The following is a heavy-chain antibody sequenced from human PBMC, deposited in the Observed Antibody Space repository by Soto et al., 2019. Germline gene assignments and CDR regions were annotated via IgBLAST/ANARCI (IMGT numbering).Heavy chain of an antibody. Sequence: GASVKVSCKAAGGTFRSYTMSWVRQAHGQGLEWMGRIIPILGIANYAQKFQGRVTITADKSTSTAYMELSSLRSEDTAVYYCARDGDSSSWPDLDYWGQGTLVTVSS. CDR1: GGTFRSYT. J-gene: IGHJ4*02. CDR3: ARDGDSSSWPDLDY. CDR2: IIPILGIA. D-gene: IGHD6-13*01. V-gene: IGHV1-69*04.